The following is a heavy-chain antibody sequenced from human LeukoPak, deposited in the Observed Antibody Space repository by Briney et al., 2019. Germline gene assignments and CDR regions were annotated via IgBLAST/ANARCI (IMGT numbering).Heavy chain of an antibody. J-gene: IGHJ6*03. V-gene: IGHV4-39*07. Sequence: SETLSLTCSVSGGSIGTTYYWGVIRQPPGKGLEWIAAIYYNGNTYYKPSLKSRVTMSVDTSKNQFSLKLSSVTAADTAVYYCARHKDYYYSYMDVWGKGTTVTISS. CDR1: GGSIGTTYY. CDR3: ARHKDYYYSYMDV. CDR2: IYYNGNT.